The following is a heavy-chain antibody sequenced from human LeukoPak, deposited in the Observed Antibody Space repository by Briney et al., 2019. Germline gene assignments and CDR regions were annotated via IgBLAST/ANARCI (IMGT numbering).Heavy chain of an antibody. CDR3: AAGGGWDPSFGVVTHIDA. D-gene: IGHD3-3*01. CDR2: IDNDGHGI. CDR1: GFTFSGYW. J-gene: IGHJ6*03. V-gene: IGHV3-74*01. Sequence: GGSLRLSCVTSGFTFSGYWMHWVRQGPEKGLELVSRIDNDGHGIICADSVKGRFTTSRDNVKNTLYLQMNSLRVEDTAVYYCAAGGGWDPSFGVVTHIDAWGKGTTVVVS.